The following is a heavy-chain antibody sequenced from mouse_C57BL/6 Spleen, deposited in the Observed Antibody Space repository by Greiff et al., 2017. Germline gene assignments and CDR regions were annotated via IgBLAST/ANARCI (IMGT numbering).Heavy chain of an antibody. V-gene: IGHV1-26*01. CDR3: AGRGSAYMDY. D-gene: IGHD1-1*01. CDR2: FNPNNGGT. Sequence: EVQLQQSGPELVKPGASVKISCKASGYSFTDYYLNWGKQSHGKSLEWIGDFNPNNGGTSYNQKFKGKDTLTVDKSSSTAYMEFRSLTTEDSAVYYCAGRGSAYMDYWGQGTSVTVSS. CDR1: GYSFTDYY. J-gene: IGHJ4*01.